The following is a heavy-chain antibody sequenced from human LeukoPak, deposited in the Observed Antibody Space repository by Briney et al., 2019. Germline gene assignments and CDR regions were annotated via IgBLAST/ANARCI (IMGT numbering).Heavy chain of an antibody. Sequence: EASVKVSCKASGYTFTSYGISWVRQAPGQGLEWMGWISAYNGNTNYAQKLQGRVTMTTDTSTSTAYMELRSLRSDDTAVYYCARAYYDFWSGYPGDTYGMDVWGQGTTVTVSS. CDR2: ISAYNGNT. CDR1: GYTFTSYG. J-gene: IGHJ6*02. D-gene: IGHD3-3*01. CDR3: ARAYYDFWSGYPGDTYGMDV. V-gene: IGHV1-18*01.